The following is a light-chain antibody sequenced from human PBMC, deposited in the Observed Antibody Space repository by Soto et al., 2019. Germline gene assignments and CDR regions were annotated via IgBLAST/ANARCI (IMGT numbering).Light chain of an antibody. Sequence: QPVLTQPPSASETPGQRVTISCSGSSSNIGANTVNWYQQVPGTAPKLLIHNNNQRPSGVPDRFSGSRSGTSASLAISGLQSEDEAIYYCAAWDDSLNGVVFGGGTKLIVL. CDR1: SSNIGANT. V-gene: IGLV1-44*01. CDR3: AAWDDSLNGVV. J-gene: IGLJ3*02. CDR2: NNN.